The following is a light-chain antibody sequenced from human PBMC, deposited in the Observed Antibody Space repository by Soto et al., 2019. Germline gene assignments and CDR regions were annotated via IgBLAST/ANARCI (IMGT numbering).Light chain of an antibody. Sequence: EIVLTQSPGTLSLSSGERATLSCRASQSVRSNYLAWYQQKPGQAPRLLIYGASSRATGIPDRFGGSGSGTNFTLTIIRLEPEYFAVYYCHHYASSPLTFGGGTKVEIK. CDR2: GAS. CDR3: HHYASSPLT. CDR1: QSVRSNY. V-gene: IGKV3-20*01. J-gene: IGKJ4*01.